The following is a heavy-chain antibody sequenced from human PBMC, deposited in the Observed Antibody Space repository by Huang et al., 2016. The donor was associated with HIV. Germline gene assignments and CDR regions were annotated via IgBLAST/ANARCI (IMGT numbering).Heavy chain of an antibody. J-gene: IGHJ4*02. V-gene: IGHV3-21*01. CDR1: GFTFSSYS. Sequence: EVQLVESGGGLVKSGGSLRLSCAASGFTFSSYSMNWVRQAPGKGVEWVSSIRTGSSYIYYADSVKGRFTISRDNAKNSLFLQMKSLRAEDTAVYYCARGGGAWGIDYWGQGTLVTVSS. CDR3: ARGGGAWGIDY. CDR2: IRTGSSYI. D-gene: IGHD2-21*02.